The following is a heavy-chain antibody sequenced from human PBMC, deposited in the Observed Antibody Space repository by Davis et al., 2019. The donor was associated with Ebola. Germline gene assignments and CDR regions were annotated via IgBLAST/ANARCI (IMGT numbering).Heavy chain of an antibody. Sequence: ASVKVSCKASGYTFTSYYIHWVRHAPGQGLEWMGIIYFSGGSTSYAQKFQGRVTMTRDTSTSTVYMDLSSLRSEDTAVYYCARAPSSSYGLDVWGQGTTVTVSS. CDR2: IYFSGGST. J-gene: IGHJ6*02. D-gene: IGHD6-6*01. CDR1: GYTFTSYY. V-gene: IGHV1-46*01. CDR3: ARAPSSSYGLDV.